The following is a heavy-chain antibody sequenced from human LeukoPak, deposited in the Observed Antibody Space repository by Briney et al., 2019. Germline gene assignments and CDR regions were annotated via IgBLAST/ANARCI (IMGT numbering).Heavy chain of an antibody. Sequence: PSETLSLTCAVSGYSISSGYYWGWIRQPPGKGLEWIGSIYHSGSTYYNPSLKSRVTISVDTSKNQFSLKLSSVTAADTAVYYCARDGWYDILTGYYGRSANWFDPWGQGTLVTVSS. J-gene: IGHJ5*02. V-gene: IGHV4-38-2*02. D-gene: IGHD3-9*01. CDR2: IYHSGST. CDR1: GYSISSGYY. CDR3: ARDGWYDILTGYYGRSANWFDP.